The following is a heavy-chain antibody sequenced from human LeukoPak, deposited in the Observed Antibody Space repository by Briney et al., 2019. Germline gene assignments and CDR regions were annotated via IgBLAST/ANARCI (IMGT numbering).Heavy chain of an antibody. CDR1: GFTFSDYY. Sequence: GGSLRLSCAASGFTFSDYYMSLIRQAPGKGLEWVSYISSSGSTIYYADSVKGRFTISRDNAKNSLYLQMNSLRAEDTAVYYCARSVSGWYLSPPNYWGQGTLVTVSS. D-gene: IGHD6-19*01. CDR2: ISSSGSTI. CDR3: ARSVSGWYLSPPNY. J-gene: IGHJ4*02. V-gene: IGHV3-11*01.